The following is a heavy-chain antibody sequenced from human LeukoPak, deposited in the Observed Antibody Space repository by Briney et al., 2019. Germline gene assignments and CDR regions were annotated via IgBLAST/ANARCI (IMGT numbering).Heavy chain of an antibody. CDR3: APGPLFDY. J-gene: IGHJ4*02. CDR1: GFTFYDYA. CDR2: ISWNSGSI. Sequence: PGGSLRLSCAASGFTFYDYAMHWVRQAPGKGLEWVSGISWNSGSIGYADSVKGRFTISRDNAKNSLYLQMNSLRAEDTALYYCAPGPLFDYWGQGTLVTVSS. V-gene: IGHV3-9*01.